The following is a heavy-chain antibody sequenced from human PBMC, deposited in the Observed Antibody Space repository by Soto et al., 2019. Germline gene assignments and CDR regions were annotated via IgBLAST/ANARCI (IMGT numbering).Heavy chain of an antibody. CDR2: IWYDGSNK. CDR1: GFTFSSYG. D-gene: IGHD3-16*01. Sequence: QVQLVESGGGVVQPGRSLRLSCAASGFTFSSYGMHWVRQALGKGLEWVAVIWYDGSNKYYADSVKGRFTISRDNSKNRLYLRMNSLRAEDTAVYSRARTITFGGDDSGMGVWGQGTTVTDAS. J-gene: IGHJ6*02. V-gene: IGHV3-33*01. CDR3: ARTITFGGDDSGMGV.